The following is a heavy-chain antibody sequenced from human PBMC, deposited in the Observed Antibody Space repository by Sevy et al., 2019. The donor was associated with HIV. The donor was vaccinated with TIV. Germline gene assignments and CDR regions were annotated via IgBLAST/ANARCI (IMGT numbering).Heavy chain of an antibody. D-gene: IGHD6-13*01. CDR3: ARLHPHIAAARAMDV. V-gene: IGHV3-53*01. J-gene: IGHJ6*02. CDR2: SYSDDSR. CDR1: GFTVTNIY. Sequence: GGSLRLSCAASGFTVTNIYISWVRQAPGKGLDWVALSYSDDSRYFADSVRGRFTISRDSLKNTLYLQMNSLRAEDTAVYYCARLHPHIAAARAMDVWGQGTTVTVSS.